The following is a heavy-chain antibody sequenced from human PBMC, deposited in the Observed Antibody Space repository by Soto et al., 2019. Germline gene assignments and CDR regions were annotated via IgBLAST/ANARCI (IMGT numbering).Heavy chain of an antibody. V-gene: IGHV3-20*04. J-gene: IGHJ4*02. CDR2: LNWNGDST. D-gene: IGHD2-21*01. CDR3: GREGEHTYLDY. Sequence: EAQLVESGGGVVRPGGSLRLSCAASGFTFDDYGMSWVRQVPGKGLEWVCGLNWNGDSTTYADSVKGRFTVSRDNAKNTLYLQMNSLRVEDTALYYCGREGEHTYLDYWGQGTLVTVST. CDR1: GFTFDDYG.